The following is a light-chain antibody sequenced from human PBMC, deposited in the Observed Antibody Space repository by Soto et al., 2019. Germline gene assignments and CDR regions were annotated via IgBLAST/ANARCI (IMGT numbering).Light chain of an antibody. J-gene: IGKJ1*01. CDR3: QQYGSAPWT. CDR2: AAS. Sequence: EMVLTQSPGTLPLSPGERATLSCRASLSVASNYVAWYQQKPGQAPRLLIYAASGRATGIPDRFSGSGSGTDVTLTISRLEPEDFAVYYCQQYGSAPWTFGQGTKVEIK. V-gene: IGKV3-20*01. CDR1: LSVASNY.